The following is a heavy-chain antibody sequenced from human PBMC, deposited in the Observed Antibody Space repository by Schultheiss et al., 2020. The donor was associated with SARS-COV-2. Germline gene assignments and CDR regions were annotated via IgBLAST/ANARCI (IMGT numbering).Heavy chain of an antibody. CDR3: ARDGAMYYDFWSGYYPDY. CDR1: GFTFSSYS. J-gene: IGHJ4*02. D-gene: IGHD3-3*01. Sequence: GGSLRLSCAASGFTFSSYSMNWVRQAPGKGLEWVSSISSSSSYIYYADSVKGRFTISRDNSKNTLYLQMNSLRAEDTAVYYCARDGAMYYDFWSGYYPDYWGQGTLVTVSS. CDR2: ISSSSSYI. V-gene: IGHV3-21*01.